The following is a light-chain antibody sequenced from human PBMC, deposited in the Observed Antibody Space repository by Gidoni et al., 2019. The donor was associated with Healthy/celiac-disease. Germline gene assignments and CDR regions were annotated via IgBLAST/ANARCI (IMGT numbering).Light chain of an antibody. CDR2: DVS. J-gene: IGLJ1*01. CDR1: SSDVGGYNY. CDR3: SSYTSSSTPYV. Sequence: SALTPPASVSGSPGPSITIPCTGTSSDVGGYNYVSWYQQHPGKAPKLMIYDVSNRPSGVSNRFSGSKSGNTASLTISGLQAEDEADYYCSSYTSSSTPYVFGTGTKVTVL. V-gene: IGLV2-14*01.